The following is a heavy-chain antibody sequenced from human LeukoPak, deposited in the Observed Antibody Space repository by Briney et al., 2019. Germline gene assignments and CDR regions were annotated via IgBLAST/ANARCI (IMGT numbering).Heavy chain of an antibody. Sequence: GASVKVSCKASGYTFTSYYMHWVRQAPGQGLEWMGIINPSGGSTSYAQKFQGRVTMTRDTSTSTVYMELSSLRSEDTAVYYCARERAGTNPVDHRAFDIWGQGTMVTVSS. V-gene: IGHV1-46*01. J-gene: IGHJ3*02. CDR1: GYTFTSYY. CDR3: ARERAGTNPVDHRAFDI. D-gene: IGHD3-10*01. CDR2: INPSGGST.